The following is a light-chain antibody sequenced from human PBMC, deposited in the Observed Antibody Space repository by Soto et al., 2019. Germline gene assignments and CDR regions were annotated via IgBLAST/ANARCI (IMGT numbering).Light chain of an antibody. CDR2: GAS. J-gene: IGKJ4*01. CDR1: QTVNTNS. CDR3: QQYGSSPLT. V-gene: IGKV3-20*01. Sequence: EIVLTQSPGTLSLSLGERATLSCRASQTVNTNSLAWYQQKPGQAPRLLIYGASSRATGIPDRFSGSGSGADFTLTISRVEPEDFAVYYCQQYGSSPLTFGGGTKVEIK.